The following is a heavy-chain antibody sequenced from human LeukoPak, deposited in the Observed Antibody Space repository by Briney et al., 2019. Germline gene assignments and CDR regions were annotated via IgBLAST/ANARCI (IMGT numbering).Heavy chain of an antibody. CDR3: ARDRFAMGNGDFDY. D-gene: IGHD2-2*01. CDR2: IIPIFGTA. V-gene: IGHV1-69*05. J-gene: IGHJ4*02. CDR1: GGTFSSYA. Sequence: SVKVSCKASGGTFSSYAISWVRQAPGQGLEWMGGIIPIFGTANYAQKFQGRVTITTDESTSTAYMELSSLRSEDTAVYYCARDRFAMGNGDFDYWGQGTLVTVSS.